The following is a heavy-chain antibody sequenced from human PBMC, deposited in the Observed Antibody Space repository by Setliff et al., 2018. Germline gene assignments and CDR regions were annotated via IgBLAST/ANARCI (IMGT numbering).Heavy chain of an antibody. CDR2: IIPNFGTT. Sequence: GASVKVSCKASGGTFRSYGISWVRQAPGQGLEWMGGIIPNFGTTSYAQKFQGRVTITTDTSTSTAYMELRSLRSDDTAVYFCARDRVLGSTWYELIASDFWGQGSLVTVSS. CDR1: GGTFRSYG. J-gene: IGHJ4*02. CDR3: ARDRVLGSTWYELIASDF. D-gene: IGHD6-13*01. V-gene: IGHV1-69*05.